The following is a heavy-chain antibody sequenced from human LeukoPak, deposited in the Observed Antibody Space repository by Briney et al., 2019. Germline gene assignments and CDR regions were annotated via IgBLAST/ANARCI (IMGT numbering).Heavy chain of an antibody. CDR1: GFTFSSYW. V-gene: IGHV3-20*04. Sequence: GGSLRLSCAASGFTFSSYWMSWVRQAPGKGLEWASGINWNGGSTGYGDSVKGRFTISRDNVKNSLYLQMNSLRAEDTALYFCARISTTMIRGVTNWFDPWGQGTLVTVSS. J-gene: IGHJ5*02. CDR2: INWNGGST. CDR3: ARISTTMIRGVTNWFDP. D-gene: IGHD3-10*01.